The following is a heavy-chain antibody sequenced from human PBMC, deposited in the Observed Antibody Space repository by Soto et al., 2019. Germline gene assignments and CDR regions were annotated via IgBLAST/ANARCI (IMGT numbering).Heavy chain of an antibody. CDR1: GFTFSSYS. J-gene: IGHJ4*02. D-gene: IGHD2-2*01. V-gene: IGHV3-21*01. Sequence: LSLTCAASGFTFSSYSMNWVRQAPGKGLEWVSSISSSSSYIYYADSVKGRFTISRDNAKNSLYLQMNSLRAEDTAVYYCARARPYCSSTSCYFDYWGQGTLVTVSS. CDR3: ARARPYCSSTSCYFDY. CDR2: ISSSSSYI.